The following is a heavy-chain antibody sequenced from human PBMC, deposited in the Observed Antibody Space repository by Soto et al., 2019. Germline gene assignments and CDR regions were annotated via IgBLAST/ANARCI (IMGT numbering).Heavy chain of an antibody. CDR1: GGSISSGGYS. D-gene: IGHD5-12*01. V-gene: IGHV4-30-2*01. J-gene: IGHJ4*02. CDR3: AAGGGLPRYY. CDR2: IYHSGST. Sequence: QLQLQESGSGLVKPSQTLSLTCAVSGGSISSGGYSWSWIRQPPGKGLEWIGYIYHSGSTYYNPSLXSXAXTXPDRSTNPFSLKLSSVTAADTAVYSCAAGGGLPRYYWGQGTLVTVSS.